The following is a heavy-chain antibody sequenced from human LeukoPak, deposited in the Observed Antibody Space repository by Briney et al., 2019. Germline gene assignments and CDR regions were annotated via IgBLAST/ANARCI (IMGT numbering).Heavy chain of an antibody. CDR1: GFTFTDYF. V-gene: IGHV3-7*01. J-gene: IGHJ4*02. D-gene: IGHD3-22*01. CDR3: ARDRGWRSSGYYLYHFDY. CDR2: IKHNGGEK. Sequence: GGSLRLSCVASGFTFTDYFMSRVRQAPGKGLEWVASIKHNGGEKYYVDSVKGRFTISRDNAKNSLYLEMSSLRVEDTAVYYCARDRGWRSSGYYLYHFDYWGQGTLVTFAS.